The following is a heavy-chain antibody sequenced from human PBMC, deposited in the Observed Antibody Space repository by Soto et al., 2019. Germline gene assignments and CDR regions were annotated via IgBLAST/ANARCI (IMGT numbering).Heavy chain of an antibody. J-gene: IGHJ4*02. V-gene: IGHV3-23*01. Sequence: GGSVRVSCAASGFTFSSYAMSWVRQAPGKGLEWVSAISGSGGSTYYADSVKGRFTISRDNSKNTLYLQMNSLRAEDTAVYYCAKDIGVAAAGTVDYWGQGTLVTVSS. CDR1: GFTFSSYA. CDR3: AKDIGVAAAGTVDY. D-gene: IGHD6-13*01. CDR2: ISGSGGST.